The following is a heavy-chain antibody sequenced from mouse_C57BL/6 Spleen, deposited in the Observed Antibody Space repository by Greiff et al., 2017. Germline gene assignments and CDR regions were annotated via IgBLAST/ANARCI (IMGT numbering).Heavy chain of an antibody. Sequence: QVQLQQSGPELVKPGASVKISCKASGYAFSSSWMNWVKQRPGKGLEWIGRIYPGDGDTNYNGKFKGKATLTEDKSSSTAYMLLSSLTAEDSAVYFCARDSSGLFAYWGQGTLVTVSA. CDR1: GYAFSSSW. D-gene: IGHD3-2*02. CDR3: ARDSSGLFAY. J-gene: IGHJ3*01. CDR2: IYPGDGDT. V-gene: IGHV1-82*01.